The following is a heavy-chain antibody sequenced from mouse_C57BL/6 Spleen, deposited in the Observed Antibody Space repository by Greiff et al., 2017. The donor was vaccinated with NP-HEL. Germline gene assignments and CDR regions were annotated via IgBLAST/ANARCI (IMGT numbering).Heavy chain of an antibody. CDR2: INPGSGGT. V-gene: IGHV1-54*01. CDR3: ARSLPWYFDV. Sequence: VKLMESGAELVRPGTSVKVSCKASGYAFTNYLIEWVKQRPGQGLEWIGVINPGSGGTNYNEKFKGKATLTADKSSSTAYMQLSSLTSEDSAVYFCARSLPWYFDVWGTGTTVTVSS. CDR1: GYAFTNYL. J-gene: IGHJ1*03.